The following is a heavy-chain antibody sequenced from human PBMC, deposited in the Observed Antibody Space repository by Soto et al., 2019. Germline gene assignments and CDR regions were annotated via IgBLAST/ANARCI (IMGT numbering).Heavy chain of an antibody. CDR2: IYHSGST. V-gene: IGHV4-39*07. D-gene: IGHD5-18*01. Sequence: SETLSLTCTVSGGSISSGGYYWSWIRQPPGKGLEWIGEIYHSGSTNYNPSLKSRVTISVDKSENQFSLKLSSVTAADTAVYYCARDPGYSYGYEFDYWGQGTLVTVSS. J-gene: IGHJ4*02. CDR3: ARDPGYSYGYEFDY. CDR1: GGSISSGGYY.